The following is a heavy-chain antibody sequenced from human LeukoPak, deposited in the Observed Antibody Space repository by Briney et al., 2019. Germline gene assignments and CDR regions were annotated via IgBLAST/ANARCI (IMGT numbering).Heavy chain of an antibody. V-gene: IGHV3-33*06. CDR3: AKDSGWVVVVPAAIDY. D-gene: IGHD2-2*01. CDR2: IWYDGSNK. Sequence: GRSLRLSCAASGFTFSSYGMHWVRQAPGKGLEWVAVIWYDGSNKYYADSVKGRFTISRDNSKNTLYLQMNSLRAEDTAVYYCAKDSGWVVVVPAAIDYWGQGTLVTVSS. J-gene: IGHJ4*02. CDR1: GFTFSSYG.